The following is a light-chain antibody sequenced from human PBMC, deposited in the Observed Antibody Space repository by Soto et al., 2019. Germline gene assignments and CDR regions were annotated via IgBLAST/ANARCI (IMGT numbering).Light chain of an antibody. J-gene: IGKJ4*01. CDR1: QSVSVN. CDR3: QQYNNWPNT. V-gene: IGKV3-15*01. Sequence: IVMTQSPGTLSVSPGERATLSCRASQSVSVNLAWYQQKPGQAPRLLIYGVSTRATGIPARFRGSGSGTEFTLTISSLQSEDFAVYYCQQYNNWPNTFGGGTKVDIK. CDR2: GVS.